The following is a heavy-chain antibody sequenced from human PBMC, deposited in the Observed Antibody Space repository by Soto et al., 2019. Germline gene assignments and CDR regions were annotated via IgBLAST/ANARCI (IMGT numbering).Heavy chain of an antibody. CDR1: GFTFSSYA. J-gene: IGHJ6*02. V-gene: IGHV3-23*01. CDR2: ISGSGGST. CDR3: AKDLRTYSSSWYAYCYGVDV. Sequence: GGSLRLSCAASGFTFSSYAMSWVRQAPGKGLEWVSAISGSGGSTYYADSVKGRFTISRDNSKNTLYLQMNSLRAEDTAVYYCAKDLRTYSSSWYAYCYGVDVWGQGTTVTVSS. D-gene: IGHD6-13*01.